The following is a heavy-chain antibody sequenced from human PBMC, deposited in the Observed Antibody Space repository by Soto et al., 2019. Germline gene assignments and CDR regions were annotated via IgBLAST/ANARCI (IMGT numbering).Heavy chain of an antibody. D-gene: IGHD1-1*01. CDR2: ISYEGSNT. J-gene: IGHJ6*02. Sequence: QVHLVESGGGVAQPGRSLRLSCVASGFTFDTYGIHWVRQAPGKGLQWVALISYEGSNTYYADSVRGRFTISRDNSKHTLYLQINALRPEDTGVYYCARVTPGNNLYYFSGLDVWGQGTSVTVSS. V-gene: IGHV3-30-3*01. CDR1: GFTFDTYG. CDR3: ARVTPGNNLYYFSGLDV.